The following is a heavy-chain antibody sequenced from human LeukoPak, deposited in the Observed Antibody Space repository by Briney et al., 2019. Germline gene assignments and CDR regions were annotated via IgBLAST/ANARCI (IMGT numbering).Heavy chain of an antibody. Sequence: GGSLRLSCAASGFTFSSYSMNWVRQAPGKGLEWVSYISSSSSTIYYADSVKGRFTISRDNAKNSLYLQMNSLRAGDTAVYYCARDRGIAVADYFDYWGQGTLVTVSS. V-gene: IGHV3-48*01. J-gene: IGHJ4*02. D-gene: IGHD6-19*01. CDR2: ISSSSSTI. CDR3: ARDRGIAVADYFDY. CDR1: GFTFSSYS.